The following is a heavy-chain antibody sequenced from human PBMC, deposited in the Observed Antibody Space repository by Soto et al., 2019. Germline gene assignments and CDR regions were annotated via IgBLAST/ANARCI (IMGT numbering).Heavy chain of an antibody. V-gene: IGHV3-23*01. CDR1: GLTFSSYA. CDR2: ISGSGGST. Sequence: GGSLRLSCAVSGLTFSSYAISWVRQAPAKGLEWVSAISGSGGSTYYADSVKGRFTISRDNSKNTLYLQMNSLRAEDTAVYYCAKDLLIAVAGLFDYWGQGTLVTVSS. CDR3: AKDLLIAVAGLFDY. D-gene: IGHD6-19*01. J-gene: IGHJ4*02.